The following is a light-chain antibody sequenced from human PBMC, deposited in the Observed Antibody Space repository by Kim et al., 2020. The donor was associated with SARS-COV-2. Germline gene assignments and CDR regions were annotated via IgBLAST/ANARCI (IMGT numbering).Light chain of an antibody. J-gene: IGKJ4*01. V-gene: IGKV3-11*01. CDR2: DAS. CDR1: QSVGSS. CDR3: QQRSKWPVT. Sequence: EIVLTQSPATLSLSPGERAALSCRASQSVGSSLAWYQQRPGQAPRLLIYDASNRAAGIPARFGGSGSETDFALTISSLEPEDFAVYYCQQRSKWPVTFGGGTKVEIK.